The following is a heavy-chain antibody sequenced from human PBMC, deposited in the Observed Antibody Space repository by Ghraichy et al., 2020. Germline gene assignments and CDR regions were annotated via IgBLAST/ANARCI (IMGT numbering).Heavy chain of an antibody. V-gene: IGHV1-18*01. CDR1: GYTFTSYG. CDR2: ISAYNGNT. J-gene: IGHJ5*02. Sequence: ASVKVSCKASGYTFTSYGISWVRQAPGQGLEWMGWISAYNGNTNYAQKLQGRVTMTTDTSTSTAYMELRSLRSDDTAVYYCARDTPGYCSGGSCYGWFDPWGQGTLVTVSS. D-gene: IGHD2-15*01. CDR3: ARDTPGYCSGGSCYGWFDP.